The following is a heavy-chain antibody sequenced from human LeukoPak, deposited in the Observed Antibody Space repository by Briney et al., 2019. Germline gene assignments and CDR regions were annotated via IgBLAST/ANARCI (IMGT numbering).Heavy chain of an antibody. J-gene: IGHJ6*03. D-gene: IGHD3-16*01. CDR3: ARSWGIGYYYYYMDV. V-gene: IGHV4-4*09. Sequence: PSETLSLTCTVSGGPISSYYWSWIRQPPGKGLEWIGYIYTSGSTNYTPSLKSRVTISVDTSKNQFSLKLSSVTAADTAVYYCARSWGIGYYYYYMDVWGKGTTVTVSS. CDR1: GGPISSYY. CDR2: IYTSGST.